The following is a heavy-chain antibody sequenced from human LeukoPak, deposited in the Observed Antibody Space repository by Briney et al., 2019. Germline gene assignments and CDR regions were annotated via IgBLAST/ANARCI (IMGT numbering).Heavy chain of an antibody. J-gene: IGHJ6*02. CDR3: ARDLADNFYVMDV. CDR2: VNPQTGNT. V-gene: IGHV1-2*02. D-gene: IGHD3-3*01. Sequence: GASVKVSCKASGYVFRDHHLHWVRQAPGQGLEWMGWVNPQTGNTLYAQKFDGRVTMTSDTSISTAYMELRGLTSDDTAIFYCARDLADNFYVMDVWGQGTTVIVSS. CDR1: GYVFRDHH.